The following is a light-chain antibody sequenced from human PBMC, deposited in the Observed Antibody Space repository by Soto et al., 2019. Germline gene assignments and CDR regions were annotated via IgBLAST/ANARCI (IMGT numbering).Light chain of an antibody. CDR1: QSVSSY. CDR2: DAS. J-gene: IGKJ5*01. Sequence: ECVLTQSPTTLSLSPGYKAALSCRASQSVSSYLAWYKQKPGQAPRLLSYDASNRATGIPARFSGTGSGTEFTLTINNLEPEDFAVYYCQVRTNWSIAFGRGTRLEIK. CDR3: QVRTNWSIA. V-gene: IGKV3-11*01.